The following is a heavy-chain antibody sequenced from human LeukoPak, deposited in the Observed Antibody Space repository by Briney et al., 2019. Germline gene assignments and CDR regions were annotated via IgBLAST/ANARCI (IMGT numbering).Heavy chain of an antibody. Sequence: GGSLRLSCAASGFTFSSYSMNWVRQAPGKGLEWVSYISRSSSTIYYADSVKGRFTISRDNAKNSLYLQMNSLRAEDTAVYYCARDRRIVGATHRFDYWGQGTLVTVSS. D-gene: IGHD1-26*01. V-gene: IGHV3-48*01. CDR3: ARDRRIVGATHRFDY. CDR2: ISRSSSTI. J-gene: IGHJ4*02. CDR1: GFTFSSYS.